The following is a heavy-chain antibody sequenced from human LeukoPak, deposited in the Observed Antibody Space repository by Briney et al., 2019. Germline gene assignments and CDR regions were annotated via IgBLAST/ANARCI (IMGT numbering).Heavy chain of an antibody. CDR1: GGTFSSYA. Sequence: SVKVSCKASGGTFSSYAISWVRQAPGQGLEWMGGIIPIFGTANYAQKFQGRVTITADESTSTAYMELSSLRSEDTAVYYCASRNLSGSYQGIYFDYWGQGTLVTVSS. D-gene: IGHD1-26*01. CDR3: ASRNLSGSYQGIYFDY. V-gene: IGHV1-69*13. CDR2: IIPIFGTA. J-gene: IGHJ4*02.